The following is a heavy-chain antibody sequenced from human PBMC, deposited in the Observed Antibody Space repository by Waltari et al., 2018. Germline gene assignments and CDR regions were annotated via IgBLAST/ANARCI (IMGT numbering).Heavy chain of an antibody. CDR1: GGTFSSYA. CDR2: IIPSLGTA. D-gene: IGHD6-19*01. J-gene: IGHJ3*02. CDR3: ARDRVAGTYDAFDI. Sequence: QVQLVQSGAEVKKPGSSVKVSCKASGGTFSSYAISWVRQAPGQGLGWMGGIIPSLGTANYAQKFQGRVTITADESTSTAYMELSSLRSEDTAVYYCARDRVAGTYDAFDIWGQGTMVTVSS. V-gene: IGHV1-69*12.